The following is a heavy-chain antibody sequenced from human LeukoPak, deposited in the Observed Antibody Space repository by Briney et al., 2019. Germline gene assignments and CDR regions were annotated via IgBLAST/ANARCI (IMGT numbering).Heavy chain of an antibody. CDR2: ISGSGGST. J-gene: IGHJ4*02. CDR3: AKDFRYSSGWPPDY. CDR1: GFTFSSYG. Sequence: PGGSLRLSCAASGFTFSSYGMHWVRQAPGKGLEWVSAISGSGGSTYYADSVKGRFTISRDNSKNTLYLQMNSLRAEDTAVYYCAKDFRYSSGWPPDYWGQGTLVTVSS. D-gene: IGHD6-19*01. V-gene: IGHV3-23*01.